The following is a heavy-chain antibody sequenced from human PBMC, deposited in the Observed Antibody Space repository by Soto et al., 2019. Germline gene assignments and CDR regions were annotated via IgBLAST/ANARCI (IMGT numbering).Heavy chain of an antibody. CDR1: GGTFSSYS. CDR2: IIPIFGTA. D-gene: IGHD2-2*02. J-gene: IGHJ6*02. CDR3: ARDRRGCSSTSCYTGIPYYYYGMDV. V-gene: IGHV1-69*01. Sequence: QVQLVQSGAEVKKPGSSVKVSCKASGGTFSSYSISWVRQAPGQGLEWMGAIIPIFGTANYAQKCQGRVTITADESTSTAYMELSSQRSEDTAVYYCARDRRGCSSTSCYTGIPYYYYGMDVWGQGTTVTVSS.